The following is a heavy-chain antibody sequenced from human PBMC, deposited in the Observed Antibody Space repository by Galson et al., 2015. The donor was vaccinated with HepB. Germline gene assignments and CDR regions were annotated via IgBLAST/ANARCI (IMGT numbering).Heavy chain of an antibody. CDR2: IYYSGST. D-gene: IGHD6-13*01. CDR3: ARAVYSSSWYKSGREHDY. CDR1: GGSISSYY. J-gene: IGHJ4*02. Sequence: ETLSLTCTVSGGSISSYYWSWIRQPPGKGLEWIGYIYYSGSTNYNPSLKSRVTISVDTSKNQFSLKLSSVTAADTAVYYCARAVYSSSWYKSGREHDYWGQGTLVTVSS. V-gene: IGHV4-59*01.